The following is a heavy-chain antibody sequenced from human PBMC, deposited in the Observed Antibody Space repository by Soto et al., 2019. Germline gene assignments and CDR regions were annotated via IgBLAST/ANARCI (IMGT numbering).Heavy chain of an antibody. V-gene: IGHV4-34*01. CDR2: INHSGST. D-gene: IGHD3-3*01. CDR3: ARVRRYYDFWSGRDAFDI. Sequence: SETLSLTCSVYRGSFSGYDWSWIRQPPGKGLEWIGEINHSGSTNYNPSLKSRVTISVDTSKNQFSLKLSSVTAADTAVYYCARVRRYYDFWSGRDAFDIWGQGTMVTVSS. J-gene: IGHJ3*02. CDR1: RGSFSGYD.